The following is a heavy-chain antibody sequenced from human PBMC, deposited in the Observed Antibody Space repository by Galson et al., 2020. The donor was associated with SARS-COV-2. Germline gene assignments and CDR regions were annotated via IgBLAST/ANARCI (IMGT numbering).Heavy chain of an antibody. J-gene: IGHJ5*02. CDR1: GYSLTDLS. Sequence: SVPVSCQVSGYSLTDLSMLWVRQAPGTGRAWMGGFDPAYCENIYAQKFQGRVTMTEETSTDTADMELSSLRSEYTAVYYCATGSPIAVSNWFDPWGQGTLVTVSS. V-gene: IGHV1-24*01. CDR2: FDPAYCEN. D-gene: IGHD6-19*01. CDR3: ATGSPIAVSNWFDP.